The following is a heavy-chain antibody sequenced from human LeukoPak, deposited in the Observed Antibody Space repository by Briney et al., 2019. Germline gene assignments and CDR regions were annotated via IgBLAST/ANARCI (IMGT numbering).Heavy chain of an antibody. CDR2: IWYDGSNK. CDR1: GFTFSSYG. CDR3: ASFQDGSYGVY. J-gene: IGHJ4*02. D-gene: IGHD1-26*01. Sequence: PGGSLRLSCAASGFTFSSYGMHWVRQAPGKGLEWVAVIWYDGSNKYYADSVKGRFTISRDNSKNTLYLQMNSLRAEDTAVYYCASFQDGSYGVYWGQGTLVTVSS. V-gene: IGHV3-33*01.